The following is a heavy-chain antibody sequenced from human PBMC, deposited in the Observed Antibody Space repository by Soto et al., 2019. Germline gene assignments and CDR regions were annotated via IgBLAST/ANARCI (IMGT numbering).Heavy chain of an antibody. D-gene: IGHD2-15*01. V-gene: IGHV1-18*01. CDR3: ARDREYCSRGRCSSPGMDV. CDR1: GYDFTNFG. Sequence: QVQLVQSGAEGKMPGATVRVSCKTSGYDFTNFGVNWVRQAPGQGLEWMGWISNYNGDTDYAQEFQGRVTMTQDKVTRTGAMELRNPRFDDTAVYYCARDREYCSRGRCSSPGMDVWGQGNTVFVSS. CDR2: ISNYNGDT. J-gene: IGHJ6*02.